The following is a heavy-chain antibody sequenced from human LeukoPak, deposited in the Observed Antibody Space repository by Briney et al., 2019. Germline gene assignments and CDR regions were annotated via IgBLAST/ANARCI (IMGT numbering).Heavy chain of an antibody. J-gene: IGHJ3*02. CDR1: GYTFTSYY. Sequence: ASVKVSRKASGYTFTSYYMHWVRQAPGQGLEWMGIINPSGGSTSYAQKFQGRVTMTRDTSTSTVYMELSSLRSEDTAVYYCARVQFQNAFDIWGQGTMVTVSS. CDR3: ARVQFQNAFDI. D-gene: IGHD2-21*01. CDR2: INPSGGST. V-gene: IGHV1-46*01.